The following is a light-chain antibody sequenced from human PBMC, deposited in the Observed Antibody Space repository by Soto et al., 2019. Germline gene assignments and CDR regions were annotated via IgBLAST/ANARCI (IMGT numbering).Light chain of an antibody. CDR3: QQSYSTPPGT. V-gene: IGKV1-39*01. CDR2: AAS. Sequence: DIQMTQSPSSLSASVGDRVTITCRASQSISTYLNWYQQKAGLAPKLLIYAASSLQSGVPSRFSGSGSGTDFTLTISSLQPEDFATYYCQQSYSTPPGTFGQGTKVDI. J-gene: IGKJ2*01. CDR1: QSISTY.